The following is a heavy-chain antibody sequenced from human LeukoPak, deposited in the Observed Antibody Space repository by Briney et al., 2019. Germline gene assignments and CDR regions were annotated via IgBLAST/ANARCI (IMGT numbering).Heavy chain of an antibody. D-gene: IGHD1-7*01. Sequence: PGGSLRLSCAASGFTVSSNYMSWVRQAPGKGLEWVSVIYSSDSTYYADSVKGRFTISRDNSKNTLYLQMNSLRAEDTAVYYCAGGNWNYPFDYWGQGTLVTVSS. J-gene: IGHJ4*02. V-gene: IGHV3-53*01. CDR2: IYSSDST. CDR1: GFTVSSNY. CDR3: AGGNWNYPFDY.